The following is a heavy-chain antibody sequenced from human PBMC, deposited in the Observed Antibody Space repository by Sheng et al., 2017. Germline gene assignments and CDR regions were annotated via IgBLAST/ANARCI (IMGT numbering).Heavy chain of an antibody. CDR1: GFTFNKFW. D-gene: IGHD3-10*01. J-gene: IGHJ3*01. CDR3: TRSGLFDF. Sequence: EVRLVDSGGGLVQPGGSLRLSCAASGFTFNKFWLSWVRQAPGKGLQLVAHIKQDGSPIYDVDSVKGRFTISRDDGKNSVYLQMNSLRVEDTAMYYCTRSGLFDFWGLGDSGHRSLQ. CDR2: IKQDGSPI. V-gene: IGHV3-7*01.